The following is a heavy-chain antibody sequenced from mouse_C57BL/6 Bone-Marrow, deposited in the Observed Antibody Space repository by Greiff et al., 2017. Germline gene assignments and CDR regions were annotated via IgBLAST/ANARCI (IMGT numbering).Heavy chain of an antibody. Sequence: EVQLVESGPGLVKPSQSLSLTCSVTGYSITSGYYWTWIRQFPGNKLEWMGYISYDGSNNYNPSLKNRISITRDTSKNQFFLKLNSVTTEDTATYYCARTGTGLYWYFDVWGTGTTVTVSS. CDR3: ARTGTGLYWYFDV. V-gene: IGHV3-6*01. D-gene: IGHD4-1*01. CDR1: GYSITSGYY. CDR2: ISYDGSN. J-gene: IGHJ1*03.